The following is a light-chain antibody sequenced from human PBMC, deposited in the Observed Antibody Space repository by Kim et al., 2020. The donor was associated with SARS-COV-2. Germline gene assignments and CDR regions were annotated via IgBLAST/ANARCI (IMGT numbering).Light chain of an antibody. CDR3: NSRDSNNNVL. Sequence: VGLGQTVRIKCQGDSLRSYYAPWFQQKPGQAPILVIYGKNNRPSGIPDRFSGSSSGNTASLTITGTQAGDEADYYCNSRDSNNNVLFGGGTRLTVL. CDR1: SLRSYY. CDR2: GKN. J-gene: IGLJ2*01. V-gene: IGLV3-19*01.